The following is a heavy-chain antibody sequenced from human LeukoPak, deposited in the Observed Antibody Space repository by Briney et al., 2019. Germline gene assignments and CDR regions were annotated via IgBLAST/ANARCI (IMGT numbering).Heavy chain of an antibody. J-gene: IGHJ4*02. D-gene: IGHD3-22*01. CDR3: ARLYDSSGYTYLDY. V-gene: IGHV3-33*01. CDR2: IWYDGSNK. Sequence: GTSLRLSCAASGFILGDYGMHWVRQAPGEGLEWVSVIWYDGSNKYYADSVKGRFTISRDNYKNTLYLQMDSLRAEDTAVYYCARLYDSSGYTYLDYWGQGTLVTVSS. CDR1: GFILGDYG.